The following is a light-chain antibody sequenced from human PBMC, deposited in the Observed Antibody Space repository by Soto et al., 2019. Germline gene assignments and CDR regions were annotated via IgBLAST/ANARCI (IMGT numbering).Light chain of an antibody. CDR3: QQYYTNALT. CDR2: AAS. Sequence: DIQMTQSPSSLSASVGDRVTITCRASQSISSYLNWYQQKPGKAPKLLIYAASSLQSGVPSRFSGSGSGTDFTLTISSLQAEDVAVYYCQQYYTNALTFGGGTKVGVK. J-gene: IGKJ4*01. V-gene: IGKV1-39*01. CDR1: QSISSY.